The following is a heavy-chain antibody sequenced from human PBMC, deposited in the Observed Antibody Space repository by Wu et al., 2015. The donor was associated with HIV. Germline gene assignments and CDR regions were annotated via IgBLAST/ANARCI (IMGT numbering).Heavy chain of an antibody. CDR2: INPNSGGT. V-gene: IGHV1-2*02. CDR1: GYTFTGYF. Sequence: QVQLVQSGAEVEKPGTSVKVSCKSSGYTFTGYFIHWARQAPGQGLEWMGWINPNSGGTNFAQKFQGRVAVTRDTSISTAYMELNRLRSDDTAVYYCARGGTNYYDRSAYLPDYYYMDVWGKGTTVTVSS. D-gene: IGHD3-22*01. J-gene: IGHJ6*03. CDR3: ARGGTNYYDRSAYLPDYYYMDV.